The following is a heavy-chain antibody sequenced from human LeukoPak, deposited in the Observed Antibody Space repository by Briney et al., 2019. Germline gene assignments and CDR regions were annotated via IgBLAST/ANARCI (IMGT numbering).Heavy chain of an antibody. CDR2: ISWNSGSI. D-gene: IGHD6-13*01. CDR1: GFTFGDYA. Sequence: GRSLGLSCAASGFTFGDYAMHWVRQASGKGLEGGSGISWNSGSIGYADSVKGRFTISRDNAKNSLYLQMNSLRAEDTALYYCAKDTAAGTRGAFDIWGQGTMVTVSS. CDR3: AKDTAAGTRGAFDI. V-gene: IGHV3-9*01. J-gene: IGHJ3*02.